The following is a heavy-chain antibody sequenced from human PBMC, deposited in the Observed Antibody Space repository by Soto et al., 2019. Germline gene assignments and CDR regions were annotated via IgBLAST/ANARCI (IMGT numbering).Heavy chain of an antibody. CDR3: ASPAAGPGSYYYGMDV. V-gene: IGHV1-69*12. CDR1: GGTFSSYA. J-gene: IGHJ6*02. Sequence: QVQLVQSGAEVKKPGSSVKVSCKASGGTFSSYAISWVRQAPGQGLEWMGGIIPIFGTANYAQKFQGRVTIAADESTSTAYMELSSLRSDDTAVYYCASPAAGPGSYYYGMDVWGQGTTVTVSS. CDR2: IIPIFGTA. D-gene: IGHD6-13*01.